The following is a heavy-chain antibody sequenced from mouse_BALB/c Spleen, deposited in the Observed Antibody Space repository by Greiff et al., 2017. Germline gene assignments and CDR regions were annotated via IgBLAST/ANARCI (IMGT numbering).Heavy chain of an antibody. D-gene: IGHD2-3*01. V-gene: IGHV5-4*02. Sequence: VQLKESGGGLVKPGGSLKLSCAASGFTFSDYYMYWVRQTPEKRLEWVATISDGGSYTYYPDSVKGRFTISRDNAKNNLYLQMSSLKSEDTAMYYCARDEDGDAYWGQGTLVTVSA. CDR1: GFTFSDYY. J-gene: IGHJ3*01. CDR3: ARDEDGDAY. CDR2: ISDGGSYT.